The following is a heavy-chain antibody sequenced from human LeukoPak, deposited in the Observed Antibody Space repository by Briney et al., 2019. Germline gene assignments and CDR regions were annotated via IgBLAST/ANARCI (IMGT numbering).Heavy chain of an antibody. J-gene: IGHJ4*02. D-gene: IGHD7-27*01. V-gene: IGHV3-74*01. Sequence: GGSLRLSCAASGFTFSSYWMHWVRQVPGKGLVWVSRINSDGSSTSYADSMKGRFTISRDNAKNTLYLQMNSLRAEDTVVYYCGRAILGPSDYWGQGTLVTVSS. CDR2: INSDGSST. CDR1: GFTFSSYW. CDR3: GRAILGPSDY.